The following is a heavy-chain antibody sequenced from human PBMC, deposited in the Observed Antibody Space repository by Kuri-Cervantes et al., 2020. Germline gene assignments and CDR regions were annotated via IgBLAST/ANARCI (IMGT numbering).Heavy chain of an antibody. CDR2: IKQDGSEK. D-gene: IGHD3-3*01. J-gene: IGHJ3*02. Sequence: GGSLRLSCAASGFTFSTYWMTWVRQAPGKGLEWVANIKQDGSEKYYVDSLKCRFTISRDNAKNSLYLQMNNLRAEDTAVYYCARWSVTFHGFDIWGQGTMVTVSS. CDR1: GFTFSTYW. CDR3: ARWSVTFHGFDI. V-gene: IGHV3-7*04.